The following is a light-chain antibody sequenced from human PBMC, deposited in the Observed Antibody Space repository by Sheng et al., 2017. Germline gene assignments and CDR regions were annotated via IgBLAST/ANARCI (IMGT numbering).Light chain of an antibody. CDR3: QQYDSEIT. CDR2: AAS. J-gene: IGKJ5*01. V-gene: IGKV1-39*01. Sequence: DIQMTQSPSSLSASIGDRVTITCRASQSISNYLNWYQQKPGKVPKLMIYAASTLQSGVPSRFSGSGSGTDFTLTISSLQPDDFATYYCQQYDSEITFGQGTRLEIK. CDR1: QSISNY.